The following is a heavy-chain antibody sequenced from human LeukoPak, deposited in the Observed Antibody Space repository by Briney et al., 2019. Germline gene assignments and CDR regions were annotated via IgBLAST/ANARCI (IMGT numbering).Heavy chain of an antibody. CDR1: GFTFSSYS. CDR3: ARILFDY. J-gene: IGHJ4*02. V-gene: IGHV3-48*04. CDR2: ISSSSSTI. Sequence: GGSLRLSCAASGFTFSSYSMNWVRQAPGKGLEWVSYISSSSSTIYYADPVKGRFTISRDNAKNSLYLQMNSLRAEDTAVYYCARILFDYWGQRTLVTVSS.